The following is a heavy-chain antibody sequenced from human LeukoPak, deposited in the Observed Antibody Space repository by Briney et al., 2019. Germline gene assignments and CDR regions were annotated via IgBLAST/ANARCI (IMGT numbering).Heavy chain of an antibody. Sequence: GGSLRLSCAASGFTFSSYAMSWVRQAPGKGLEWVSAISGSGGSTYYADSVEGRFTISRDNSNNTLYLQMNRLRAEDTAVYYCAKRGGGVSNFDYWGQGTLVTASS. J-gene: IGHJ4*02. CDR2: ISGSGGST. D-gene: IGHD3-16*01. CDR1: GFTFSSYA. CDR3: AKRGGGVSNFDY. V-gene: IGHV3-23*01.